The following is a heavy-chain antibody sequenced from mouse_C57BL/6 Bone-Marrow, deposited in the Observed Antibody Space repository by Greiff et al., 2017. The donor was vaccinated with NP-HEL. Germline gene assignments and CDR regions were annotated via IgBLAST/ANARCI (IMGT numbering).Heavy chain of an antibody. Sequence: DVMLVESGEGLVKPGGSLKLSCAASGFTFSSYAMSWVRQTPEKRLEWVAYISSGGDYIYYADTVKGRFTISRDNARNTLYLQMSSLKSEDTAMYYCTRGVVHYYGSNWYFDVWGTGTTVTVSS. J-gene: IGHJ1*03. V-gene: IGHV5-9-1*02. CDR1: GFTFSSYA. D-gene: IGHD1-1*01. CDR2: ISSGGDYI. CDR3: TRGVVHYYGSNWYFDV.